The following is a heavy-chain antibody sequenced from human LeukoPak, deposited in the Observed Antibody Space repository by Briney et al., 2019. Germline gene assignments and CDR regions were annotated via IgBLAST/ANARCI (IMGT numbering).Heavy chain of an antibody. CDR3: ARHPKITIFGVVKGDWFDP. V-gene: IGHV4-39*01. CDR1: GDSIRSSSYY. Sequence: PSETLSLTCTVSGDSIRSSSYYWGWIRQPPGSGLEWTATIFYSGSTYYNPSLKSRVTISVDTSKNQFSLKMSTVTAADTAVYYCARHPKITIFGVVKGDWFDPWGQGTLVTVSS. D-gene: IGHD3-3*01. J-gene: IGHJ5*02. CDR2: IFYSGST.